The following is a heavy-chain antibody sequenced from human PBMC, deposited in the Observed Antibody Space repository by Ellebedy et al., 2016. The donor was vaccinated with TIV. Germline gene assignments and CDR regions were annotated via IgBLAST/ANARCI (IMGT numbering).Heavy chain of an antibody. V-gene: IGHV3-7*01. CDR2: ITQDGSEK. D-gene: IGHD4/OR15-4a*01. Sequence: GESLKISCAASGFTFSIYWMSWVRQAPGKGLECVANITQDGSEKSYVDSEEGRFTISRDNAKNSLYLQMNSLRAEDTTVYYCSRHTDYALDYWGQGALVTVSS. CDR1: GFTFSIYW. CDR3: SRHTDYALDY. J-gene: IGHJ4*02.